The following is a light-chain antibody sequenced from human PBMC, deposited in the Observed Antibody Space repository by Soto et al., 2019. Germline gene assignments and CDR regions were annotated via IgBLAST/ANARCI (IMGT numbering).Light chain of an antibody. J-gene: IGKJ5*01. CDR3: QHYDSLPIT. V-gene: IGKV3-20*01. CDR1: QSVSSSY. Sequence: IVLTQSPGPLSVSPVETAALSFRASQSVSSSYLAWYQQKPGQPPRLLIYGASSRATGIPDRFSGSGSGTDFTLTISRLEPEDFAVFYCQHYDSLPITFGQGTRLETK. CDR2: GAS.